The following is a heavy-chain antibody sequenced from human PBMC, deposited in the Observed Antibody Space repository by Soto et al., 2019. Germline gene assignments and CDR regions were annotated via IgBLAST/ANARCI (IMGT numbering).Heavy chain of an antibody. D-gene: IGHD3-16*01. J-gene: IGHJ6*02. Sequence: QVHLVQSGAEVKNPGASVKVSCKASGYSFTRYGIGWARQAPGQGLEWMGWINSYNGNTNYAQSLQGRLTLTTDTYTTTAYMELRSLRSNDTAIYYCAMVDVYVTPSPQDVWGQGTTVTVSS. CDR2: INSYNGNT. CDR3: AMVDVYVTPSPQDV. V-gene: IGHV1-18*01. CDR1: GYSFTRYG.